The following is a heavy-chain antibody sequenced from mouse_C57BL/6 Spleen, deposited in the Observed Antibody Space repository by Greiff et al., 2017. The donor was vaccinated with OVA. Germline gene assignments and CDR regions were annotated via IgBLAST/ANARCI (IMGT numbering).Heavy chain of an antibody. D-gene: IGHD1-1*01. Sequence: EVQLQQSGTVLVRPGASVKMSCKTSGYTFTSYWMHWVKQRPGQGLEWIGAIYPGNSDTSYNQKFKGKANLTAVTSASTAYMELSSLTNEDAAVYYCTTVVATDFDVWGTGTTVTVSS. CDR3: TTVVATDFDV. J-gene: IGHJ1*03. CDR1: GYTFTSYW. V-gene: IGHV1-5*01. CDR2: IYPGNSDT.